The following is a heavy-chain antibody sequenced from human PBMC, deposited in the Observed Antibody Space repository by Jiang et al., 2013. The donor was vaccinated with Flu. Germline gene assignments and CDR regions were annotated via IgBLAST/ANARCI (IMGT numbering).Heavy chain of an antibody. V-gene: IGHV4-31*03. CDR3: ARRGTTVFFDY. CDR1: GGSVSNTGYY. Sequence: GPGLVKPSQTLSLTCTVSGGSVSNTGYYWSWIRQHPGKGLELIGYIYYSGSTYYNPSLKSRVSMAVDTSKNQFSLRLRSVTAADTAVYYCARRGTTVFFDYWGRGTLVTVSS. CDR2: IYYSGST. D-gene: IGHD1-14*01. J-gene: IGHJ4*02.